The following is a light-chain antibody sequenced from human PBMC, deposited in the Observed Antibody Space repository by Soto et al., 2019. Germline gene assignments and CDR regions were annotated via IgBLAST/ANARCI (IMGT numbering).Light chain of an antibody. Sequence: IQMTQSSSALSASVGDRVTITCRASQTISNWLAWYQQKPGKAPKLLIYKASTLESGVPSRFSGSGSGTEFTLTIGSLQNEDCATYFCQQFNTYSQTFGQGTKVDIK. V-gene: IGKV1-5*03. J-gene: IGKJ1*01. CDR3: QQFNTYSQT. CDR2: KAS. CDR1: QTISNW.